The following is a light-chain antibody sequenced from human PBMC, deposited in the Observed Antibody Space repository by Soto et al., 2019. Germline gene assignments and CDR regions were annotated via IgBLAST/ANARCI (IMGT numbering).Light chain of an antibody. CDR3: QKEDSAAFT. Sequence: DMQMTQSPSSLSASVGDRVTITCRATQGISDYLAWYQQKVGKVPKLLIYAASTLQSGVPSRFSGSGSGTEFTLTISIQQPKDVTTYDWQKEDSAAFTFGAGTKVVIK. V-gene: IGKV1-27*01. CDR1: QGISDY. CDR2: AAS. J-gene: IGKJ3*01.